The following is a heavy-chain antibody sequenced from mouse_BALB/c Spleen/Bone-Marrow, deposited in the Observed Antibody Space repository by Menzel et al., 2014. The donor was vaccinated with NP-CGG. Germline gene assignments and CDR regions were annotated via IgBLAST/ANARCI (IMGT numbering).Heavy chain of an antibody. J-gene: IGHJ3*01. CDR2: ISNGGGST. D-gene: IGHD2-4*01. Sequence: EVHLVESGGGLVQPGGSLKLSCATSGFTFSDYYMYWVRQTPEKRLEWVAYISNGGGSTYYPDTVKGRFTISRDNAKNTLYLQMSRLKSEDTAMYYCARHNYDETWFAYWGLGTLVTVSA. V-gene: IGHV5-12*02. CDR1: GFTFSDYY. CDR3: ARHNYDETWFAY.